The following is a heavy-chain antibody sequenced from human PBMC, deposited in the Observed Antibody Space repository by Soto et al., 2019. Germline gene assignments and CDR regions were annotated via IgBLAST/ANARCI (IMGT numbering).Heavy chain of an antibody. V-gene: IGHV1-69*08. CDR3: ARDTRYYYMDA. CDR2: IIPILGIA. Sequence: QVPLVQSGAEVKKPGSSVKVSCKASGGTFSSYTISWVRQAPGQGLEWMGRIIPILGIANYAQKFQGRVTITADKSTSTAYMELSSLRSEDTAVYYCARDTRYYYMDAWGKGTTVTVSS. J-gene: IGHJ6*03. D-gene: IGHD2-15*01. CDR1: GGTFSSYT.